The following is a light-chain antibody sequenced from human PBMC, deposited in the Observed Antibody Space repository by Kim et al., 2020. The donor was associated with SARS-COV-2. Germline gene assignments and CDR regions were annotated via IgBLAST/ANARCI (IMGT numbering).Light chain of an antibody. Sequence: SYELTQPPSVSVSPGQTASITCSGDKLGDKYTCWYQQKPGQSPVLVIYRDSRRPSGIPERFSCSNSGNTATLTISGTQAMDEADYYCQTWDSSGVFGGGTQLTVL. CDR2: RDS. CDR1: KLGDKY. J-gene: IGLJ2*01. CDR3: QTWDSSGV. V-gene: IGLV3-1*01.